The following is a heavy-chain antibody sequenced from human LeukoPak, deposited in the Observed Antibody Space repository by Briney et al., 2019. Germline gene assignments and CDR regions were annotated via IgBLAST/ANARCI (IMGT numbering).Heavy chain of an antibody. CDR3: AKTGEIWFGPPYYFDY. Sequence: GGSLRLSCAASGSTFSSYAMSWVRQAPGKGLEWVSAISGSGGSTYYADSVKGRFTISRDNAKNTLYLQMNSLRAEDTAVYYCAKTGEIWFGPPYYFDYWGQGTLVTVSS. J-gene: IGHJ4*02. D-gene: IGHD3-10*01. V-gene: IGHV3-23*01. CDR1: GSTFSSYA. CDR2: ISGSGGST.